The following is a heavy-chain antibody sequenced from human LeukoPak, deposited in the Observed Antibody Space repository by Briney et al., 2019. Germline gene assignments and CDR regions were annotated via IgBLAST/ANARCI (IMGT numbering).Heavy chain of an antibody. V-gene: IGHV1-2*02. CDR3: ARDRVGSGWPRPWYFEF. CDR2: INPNTGAT. J-gene: IGHJ4*02. D-gene: IGHD6-19*01. CDR1: GYTFTGYY. Sequence: ASVKLSCKPSGYTFTGYYLHWVRQAPGQGLEWMGWINPNTGATIYAEKFQGRVTMTRATSIDTAYMEMRSLRSDDTAVYYCARDRVGSGWPRPWYFEFWGQGTLITVSS.